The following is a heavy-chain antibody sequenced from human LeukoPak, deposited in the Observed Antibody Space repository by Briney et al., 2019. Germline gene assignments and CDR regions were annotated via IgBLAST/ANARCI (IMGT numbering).Heavy chain of an antibody. D-gene: IGHD4-11*01. CDR2: VNHSGRT. V-gene: IGHV4-34*01. CDR1: GGSFSDYF. CDR3: ARGSRSYDNSNYLNY. J-gene: IGHJ4*02. Sequence: SETLSLTCAVYGGSFSDYFWSWIRQPPGKGLEWIGEVNHSGRTNYNPSLRSRVTISVDTSKNQFSLKLSSVTAADTAVYYWARGSRSYDNSNYLNYWGQGSLVTVSS.